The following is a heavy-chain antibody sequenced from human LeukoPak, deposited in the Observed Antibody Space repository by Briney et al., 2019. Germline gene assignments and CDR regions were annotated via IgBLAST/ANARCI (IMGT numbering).Heavy chain of an antibody. CDR3: ARGEPVDY. V-gene: IGHV4-59*01. CDR1: GVSISSYY. CDR2: SYYSGIT. D-gene: IGHD1-14*01. Sequence: SETLSLTCTVSGVSISSYYWSWIRQSPGKGLEWIGYSYYSGITSYNPSLKSRVTMSVDKSKNQFSLKVDSVTAADTAVYYCARGEPVDYWGQGTLVTVSS. J-gene: IGHJ4*02.